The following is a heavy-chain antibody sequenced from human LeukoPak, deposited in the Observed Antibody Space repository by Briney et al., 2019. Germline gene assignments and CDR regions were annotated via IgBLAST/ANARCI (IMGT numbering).Heavy chain of an antibody. CDR2: ITMNSVR. CDR3: TRGRYQFLGPNDY. Sequence: GGSLRLSCAASGFTFSSYSMSWVRQAPGKGLEWVSYITMNSVRLYADSMKGRFTISRDNDKNSVYLQMNSLRDEDTAVYYCTRGRYQFLGPNDYWGQGSLVTVSS. D-gene: IGHD2-2*01. V-gene: IGHV3-48*02. CDR1: GFTFSSYS. J-gene: IGHJ4*02.